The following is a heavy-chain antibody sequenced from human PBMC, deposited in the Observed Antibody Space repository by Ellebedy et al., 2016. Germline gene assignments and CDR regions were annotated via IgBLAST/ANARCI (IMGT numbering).Heavy chain of an antibody. Sequence: GGSLRLSCVASGFSFDDYAMHWVRQIPGKGLEWVSGISWDSDGRGYGDSVKGRFTISRDNAKNSLSLQMTSLRAEDSAVYYCAKDIHTGNSGWFTSHGMDVWGQGTTVTVSS. CDR3: AKDIHTGNSGWFTSHGMDV. V-gene: IGHV3-9*01. J-gene: IGHJ6*02. CDR2: ISWDSDGR. D-gene: IGHD6-19*01. CDR1: GFSFDDYA.